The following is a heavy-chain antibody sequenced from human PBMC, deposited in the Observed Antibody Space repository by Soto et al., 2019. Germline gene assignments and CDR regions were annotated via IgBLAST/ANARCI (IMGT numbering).Heavy chain of an antibody. CDR1: GFSFSSYT. CDR3: AREDIIVMVTAPKFDF. J-gene: IGHJ4*02. V-gene: IGHV3-30*04. D-gene: IGHD2-21*02. CDR2: ISSDGRNK. Sequence: QVQLLESGGGVVQPGRSLRLSCAASGFSFSSYTMHWVRQAPGKGLEWVAVISSDGRNKYYADPVKGRVTISRDNSKNTLYLQMNSLSSEDTAVYFCAREDIIVMVTAPKFDFWGQGTLVTVSS.